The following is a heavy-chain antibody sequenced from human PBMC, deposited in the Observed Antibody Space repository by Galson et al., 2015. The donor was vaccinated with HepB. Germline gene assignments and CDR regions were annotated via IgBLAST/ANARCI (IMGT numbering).Heavy chain of an antibody. D-gene: IGHD3-3*01. CDR3: ARLTRFLALKNSPYLDV. CDR2: IVPVFNTP. Sequence: SVKVSCKASGGTFSSYAINWVRQAPGQGLEWMGGIVPVFNTPNFAQTFQGRVTITADESTRTTYMELTSLSYEDTAVYYCARLTRFLALKNSPYLDVWGKGTTVTVSS. CDR1: GGTFSSYA. J-gene: IGHJ6*03. V-gene: IGHV1-69*13.